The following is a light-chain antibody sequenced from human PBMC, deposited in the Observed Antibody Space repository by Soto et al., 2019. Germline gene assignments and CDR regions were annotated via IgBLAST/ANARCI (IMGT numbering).Light chain of an antibody. V-gene: IGKV1-12*01. CDR1: QRISSW. CDR3: QQANSVPWT. CDR2: ATS. Sequence: ILLTQSPSSVSASVGDSVILTCRASQRISSWLAWYHQRPGKAPKLLIYATSTLETGVPSRFSGSGSGRDFTLTISSLQPEDLGTYFCQQANSVPWTFGQGTKVEVK. J-gene: IGKJ1*01.